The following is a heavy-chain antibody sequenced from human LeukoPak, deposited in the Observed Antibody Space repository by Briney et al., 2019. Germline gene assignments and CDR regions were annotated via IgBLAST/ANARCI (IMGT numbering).Heavy chain of an antibody. CDR3: SRDKFYVWFDP. V-gene: IGHV3-49*04. D-gene: IGHD3-16*01. CDR2: IRGSGTT. Sequence: GGSLRLSCAASGFTFSKYWMHWVRQAPGKGLESVGFIRGSGTTQYAASVRGRFTISRDDSKSTAYLQMNSLKTEDTAVYYCSRDKFYVWFDPWGQGTLVTVSS. CDR1: GFTFSKYW. J-gene: IGHJ5*02.